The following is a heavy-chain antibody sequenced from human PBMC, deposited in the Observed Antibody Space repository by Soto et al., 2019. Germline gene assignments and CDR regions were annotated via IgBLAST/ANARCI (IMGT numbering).Heavy chain of an antibody. J-gene: IGHJ1*01. CDR2: IYYSGST. CDR1: GGSISSYY. CDR3: ARDRVEGGYPEYFQR. D-gene: IGHD3-22*01. V-gene: IGHV4-59*12. Sequence: PSETLSLTCTVSGGSISSYYWSWIRQPPGKGLEWIGYIYYSGSTNYNPSLKSRVTISVDTSKNTLYLQMNSLRAEDTAVYYCARDRVEGGYPEYFQRGGRGTLVPVSS.